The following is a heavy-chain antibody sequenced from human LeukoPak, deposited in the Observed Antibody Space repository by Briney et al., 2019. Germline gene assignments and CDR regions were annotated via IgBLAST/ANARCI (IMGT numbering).Heavy chain of an antibody. J-gene: IGHJ4*02. V-gene: IGHV3-53*01. CDR3: ATGGRSGVAFES. CDR2: IYSGGST. Sequence: GGSLRLSCTASGFIASSSYMSWVRQAPGKGLEWVSLIYSGGSTYYADSVMGRSTISRDKSNNTLYLQMNSLRAEDTAVYYCATGGRSGVAFESWGQGTLVTASS. CDR1: GFIASSSY. D-gene: IGHD2-15*01.